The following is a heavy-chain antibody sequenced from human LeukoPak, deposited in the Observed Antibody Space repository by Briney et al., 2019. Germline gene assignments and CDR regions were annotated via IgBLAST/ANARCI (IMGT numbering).Heavy chain of an antibody. D-gene: IGHD6-6*01. CDR3: ARDLRGEYSRYFDL. Sequence: SQTLSFTCAISADSVSSNSAAWNWIRQSPSRVLEWLGRTYYRSKWYNDYAVSVKSRITINPDTSKNQSSLQLNSVTPEDTAVYYCARDLRGEYSRYFDLWGRGTLVTVSS. CDR1: ADSVSSNSAA. V-gene: IGHV6-1*01. CDR2: TYYRSKWYN. J-gene: IGHJ2*01.